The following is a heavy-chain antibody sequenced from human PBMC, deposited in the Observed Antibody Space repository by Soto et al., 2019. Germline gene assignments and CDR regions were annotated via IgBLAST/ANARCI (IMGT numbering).Heavy chain of an antibody. V-gene: IGHV4-30-4*01. D-gene: IGHD3-9*01. CDR3: ARDSYDILTGLQYGMDV. CDR1: GGSISSGDYY. CDR2: IYYSGST. Sequence: SETLSLTCTVSGGSISSGDYYWSWIRQPPGKGLEWIGYIYYSGSTYYNPSLKSRVTISVDTSKNQFSLKLSSVTAADTAVYYCARDSYDILTGLQYGMDVWGLVTTVTVSS. J-gene: IGHJ6*02.